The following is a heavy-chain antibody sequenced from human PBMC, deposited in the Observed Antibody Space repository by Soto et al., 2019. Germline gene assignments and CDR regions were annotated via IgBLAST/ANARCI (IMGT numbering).Heavy chain of an antibody. V-gene: IGHV1-69*01. CDR1: GGTFSSYA. CDR2: IIPIFGTA. D-gene: IGHD6-13*01. CDR3: ARVAAGMWYFEY. J-gene: IGHJ4*02. Sequence: QVQLGQSGAEVKKPGSSVKVSCKASGGTFSSYAISWVRQAPGQGLERMGGIIPIFGTANYAQTFQGRVTITADESTRTAYMELRSLRSEDTAVYYCARVAAGMWYFEYWVQGTLVTVSA.